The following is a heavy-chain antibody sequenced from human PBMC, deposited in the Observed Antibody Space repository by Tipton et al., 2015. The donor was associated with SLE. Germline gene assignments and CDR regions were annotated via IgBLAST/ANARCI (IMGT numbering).Heavy chain of an antibody. Sequence: QVQQVQSGAEVREPGAAVKVSCKTSGYTFTSYDINWVRQATGQGLEWMGWMNPNSGNTGYAQEFQGRVTMTRNTSISTAYMELSSLRSEDQAVYYCVRGDASTVATPWAPCDYWGQGTLVTVSS. D-gene: IGHD4-17*01. J-gene: IGHJ4*02. CDR1: GYTFTSYD. V-gene: IGHV1-8*01. CDR3: VRGDASTVATPWAPCDY. CDR2: MNPNSGNT.